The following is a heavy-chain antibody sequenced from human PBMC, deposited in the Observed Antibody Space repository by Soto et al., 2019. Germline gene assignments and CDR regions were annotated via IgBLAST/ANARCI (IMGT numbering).Heavy chain of an antibody. Sequence: GGSLRLSCAASGFTFSSYAMSWVRQAPGKGLEWVSAITDSGRSTYYADSVEGRFTISRDNSKNTLYLQMNSLRAEDTAVYYCAKRYCTGTSCSYFDYWGQGTLVTVSS. V-gene: IGHV3-23*01. J-gene: IGHJ4*02. CDR3: AKRYCTGTSCSYFDY. CDR2: ITDSGRST. D-gene: IGHD2-2*01. CDR1: GFTFSSYA.